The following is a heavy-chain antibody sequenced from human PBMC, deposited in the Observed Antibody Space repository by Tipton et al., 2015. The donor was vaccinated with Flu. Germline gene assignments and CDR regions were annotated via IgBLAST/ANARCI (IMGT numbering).Heavy chain of an antibody. CDR2: IYYSGST. J-gene: IGHJ4*02. CDR3: ARDGGLVGATKGGFDY. D-gene: IGHD1-26*01. Sequence: TLSLTCTVSGGSTSSYYWSWIRQPPGKGLEWIGYIYYSGSTNYNPSLKSRVTMSVDTSKNQFSLKLSSVTAADTAVYYCARDGGLVGATKGGFDYWGQGTLVTVSS. CDR1: GGSTSSYY. V-gene: IGHV4-59*12.